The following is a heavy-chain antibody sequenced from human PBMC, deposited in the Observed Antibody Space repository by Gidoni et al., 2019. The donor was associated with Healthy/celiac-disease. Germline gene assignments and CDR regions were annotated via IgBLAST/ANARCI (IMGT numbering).Heavy chain of an antibody. CDR3: ARRVGCSSTSCPNWFDP. V-gene: IGHV1-3*01. J-gene: IGHJ5*02. Sequence: QVQLVQSAPEVTTPGASVKVSCTASGYTFTSYAMHWVRQAPGQRLEWMGWINAGNGNKKYSQKFQGRVTITRDTSASTGYMELSSLRSEDTAVDYCARRVGCSSTSCPNWFDPWGQGTLVTVSS. CDR1: GYTFTSYA. CDR2: INAGNGNK. D-gene: IGHD2-2*01.